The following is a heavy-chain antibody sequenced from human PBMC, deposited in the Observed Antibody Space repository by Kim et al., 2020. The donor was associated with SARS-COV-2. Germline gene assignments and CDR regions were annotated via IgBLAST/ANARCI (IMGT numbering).Heavy chain of an antibody. V-gene: IGHV3-23*01. CDR3: AKIGRITMVRGVTMYFDY. J-gene: IGHJ4*02. D-gene: IGHD3-10*01. Sequence: GRFTIARDNPKNTLYLQMNSLRAEDTAVYYCAKIGRITMVRGVTMYFDYWGQGALVTVSS.